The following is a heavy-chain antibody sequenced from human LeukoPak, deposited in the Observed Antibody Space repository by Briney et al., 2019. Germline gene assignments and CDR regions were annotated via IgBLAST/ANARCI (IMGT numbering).Heavy chain of an antibody. D-gene: IGHD1-1*01. V-gene: IGHV3-21*01. Sequence: GGSLRLSCAASGFTFTSYPMNWVRQAPGKGLEWVSSISTTSSYLYYADSLKGRFTISRDNAKNSLYLQMNSLRAEDTAVYYCARGWNWYDNWFDPWGQGTLVTVSS. CDR1: GFTFTSYP. CDR2: ISTTSSYL. CDR3: ARGWNWYDNWFDP. J-gene: IGHJ5*02.